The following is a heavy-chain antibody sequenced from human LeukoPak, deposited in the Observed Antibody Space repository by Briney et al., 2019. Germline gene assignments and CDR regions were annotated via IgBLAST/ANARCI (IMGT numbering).Heavy chain of an antibody. CDR1: GGSISSSYYY. J-gene: IGHJ4*02. D-gene: IGHD6-6*01. V-gene: IGHV4-39*07. CDR2: IYSSGST. Sequence: SETLSLTCTVSGGSISSSYYYWGWIRQPPGKGLEWIGSIYSSGSTYYIPSLKSRVTISVDTSKNQFSLKLSSVTAADTAVYYCARGFGLYSSSSFGYWGQGTLVAVSS. CDR3: ARGFGLYSSSSFGY.